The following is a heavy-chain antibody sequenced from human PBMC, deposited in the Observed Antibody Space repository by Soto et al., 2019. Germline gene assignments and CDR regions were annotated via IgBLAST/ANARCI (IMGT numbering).Heavy chain of an antibody. CDR3: AREVGGESPHYYDSSGYSPGEPH. CDR1: VGSISSYY. V-gene: IGHV4-59*01. D-gene: IGHD3-22*01. CDR2: IYYSGST. Sequence: PSETLSLTCTVSVGSISSYYWIWIRQPPGKGLEWIGYIYYSGSTNYNPSLQSRVTISVATSKNQCSLKLSYVTAADTAVYYCAREVGGESPHYYDSSGYSPGEPHCGQGTLLTVSS. J-gene: IGHJ4*02.